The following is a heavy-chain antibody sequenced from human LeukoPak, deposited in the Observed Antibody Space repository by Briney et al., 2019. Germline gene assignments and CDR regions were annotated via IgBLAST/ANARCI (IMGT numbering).Heavy chain of an antibody. CDR3: ARDNVDTAKFYYFDY. V-gene: IGHV3-21*01. J-gene: IGHJ4*02. CDR1: GFTFISYA. CDR2: ISSSSSYI. Sequence: GGSLRLSCAASGFTFISYAMSWVRQAPGKGLEWVSSISSSSSYIYYADSVKGRFTISRDNAKNSLYLQMNSLRAEDTAVYYCARDNVDTAKFYYFDYWGQGTLVTVSS. D-gene: IGHD5-18*01.